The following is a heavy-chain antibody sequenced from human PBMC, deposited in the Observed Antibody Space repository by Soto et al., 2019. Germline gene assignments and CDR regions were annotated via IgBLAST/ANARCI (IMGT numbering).Heavy chain of an antibody. CDR3: ARVLLLWFGELSRFDAFDI. CDR2: ISSSSSYI. D-gene: IGHD3-10*01. J-gene: IGHJ3*02. CDR1: GFTFSSYS. Sequence: GGSLRLSCAASGFTFSSYSMNWVRQAPGKGLEWVSSISSSSSYIYYADSVKGRFTISRDNAKNSLYLQMNSLRAEDTAVYYCARVLLLWFGELSRFDAFDIWGQGTMVTVSS. V-gene: IGHV3-21*01.